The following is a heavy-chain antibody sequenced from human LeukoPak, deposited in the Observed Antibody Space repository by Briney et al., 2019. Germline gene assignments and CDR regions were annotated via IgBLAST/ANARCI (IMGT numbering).Heavy chain of an antibody. CDR1: GGSISSDGYY. CDR2: IYYSGTT. D-gene: IGHD2-15*01. CDR3: ARYRDSGGRLAFDI. V-gene: IGHV4-31*03. J-gene: IGHJ3*02. Sequence: ASETLSLTRTVSGGSISSDGYYWTWIRQHPGKGLEWIGYIYYSGTTYYNPSLESRVTLSVDTSKNQFSLRLSSVTAADTAVYYCARYRDSGGRLAFDIWGQGTMATVSS.